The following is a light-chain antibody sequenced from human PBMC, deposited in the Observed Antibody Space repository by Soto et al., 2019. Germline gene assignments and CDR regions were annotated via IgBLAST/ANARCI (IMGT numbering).Light chain of an antibody. CDR1: QSVTSDY. CDR2: DVS. V-gene: IGKV3-20*01. Sequence: DIVLTQSPGTLSLSAGERATLSCRASQSVTSDYLAWYQQKPGQAPRLLIYDVSTRAPGIPDRFSASGSGTDFTLAINRLEPEDFALYYCQHSDTSSWTFGQGTRVEIK. CDR3: QHSDTSSWT. J-gene: IGKJ1*01.